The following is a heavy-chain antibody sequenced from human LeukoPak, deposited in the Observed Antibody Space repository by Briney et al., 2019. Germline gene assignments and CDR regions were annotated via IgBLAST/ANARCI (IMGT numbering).Heavy chain of an antibody. CDR3: ARVSVTVIDY. CDR1: GGSISSYY. J-gene: IGHJ4*02. Sequence: PSETLSLTCTVSGGSISSYYWSWIRQPPGKGLEWIGYIYYSGSTNYNPSLKSRVTISVDTSKNQFSLKLGSVTAADTAVYYCARVSVTVIDYWGQGTLVTVSS. CDR2: IYYSGST. D-gene: IGHD3-16*02. V-gene: IGHV4-59*01.